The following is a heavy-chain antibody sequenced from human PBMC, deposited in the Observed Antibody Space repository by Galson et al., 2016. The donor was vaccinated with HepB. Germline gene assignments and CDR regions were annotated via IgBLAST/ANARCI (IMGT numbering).Heavy chain of an antibody. J-gene: IGHJ6*04. V-gene: IGHV3-30*18. CDR1: GFTFRTHA. D-gene: IGHD1-26*01. CDR2: SK. CDR3: VQGSTAPAV. Sequence: SLRLSCAASGFTFRTHAVHWVRQAPGKGLEWVGDSKYYPDSAKGRFTIPRDNSKNTLYLQMNSLRAEDTAVYYCVQGSTAPAVWGKGTTVTVSS.